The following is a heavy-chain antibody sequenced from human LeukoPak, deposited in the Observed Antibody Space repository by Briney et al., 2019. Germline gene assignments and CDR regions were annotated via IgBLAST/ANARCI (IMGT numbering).Heavy chain of an antibody. CDR2: IYYSGST. CDR1: GGSISSYY. Sequence: SETLSLTCTVSGGSISSYYWSWIRQPPGKGLEWIGHIYYSGSTNYNPSLKSRVTISVDTSKNQFSLKLSSVTAADTAVYYCAREPPYYDFWGGSFDYWGQGTLVTVSS. D-gene: IGHD3-3*01. CDR3: AREPPYYDFWGGSFDY. V-gene: IGHV4-59*01. J-gene: IGHJ4*02.